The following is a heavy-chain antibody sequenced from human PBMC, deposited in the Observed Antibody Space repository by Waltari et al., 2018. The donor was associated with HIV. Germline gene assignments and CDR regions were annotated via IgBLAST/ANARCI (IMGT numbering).Heavy chain of an antibody. CDR1: GYSFTTLW. CDR2: IYPVDLDA. J-gene: IGHJ4*01. V-gene: IGHV5-51*01. CDR3: ASGQLLPDY. D-gene: IGHD5-18*01. Sequence: DVKLVQSGAELRKPGESLNISCQTSGYSFTTLWIGWVRQKPGKGLEWMGVIYPVDLDARYSPSFQGQVTISVDKSIRTAYLQWSSLRVSDTATYFCASGQLLPDYWGPGTLLTVSS.